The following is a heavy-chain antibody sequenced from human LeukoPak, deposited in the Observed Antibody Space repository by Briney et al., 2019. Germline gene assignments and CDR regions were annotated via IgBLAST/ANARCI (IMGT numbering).Heavy chain of an antibody. Sequence: WGSLRLSCAVSGFTVSRNYMSWVRQAPGKGLEWVSVIYSSGSTYYADSVKGRFTISRDNSKNTLYLQMNSLRAEDMAVYYCARGDFFDYWGQGTLVTVSS. CDR2: IYSSGST. CDR3: ARGDFFDY. V-gene: IGHV3-66*01. CDR1: GFTVSRNY. J-gene: IGHJ4*02.